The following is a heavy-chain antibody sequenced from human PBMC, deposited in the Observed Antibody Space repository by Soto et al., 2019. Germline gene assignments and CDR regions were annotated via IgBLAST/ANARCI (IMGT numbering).Heavy chain of an antibody. CDR1: GFSLSSSGVG. Sequence: QITLKESGPTLVKPTPTLTLTCTFSGFSLSSSGVGVGWIRQPPGKALEWLTFIYWDDDKRYSPSLKSKLTITKDTSKNQVVLTLTNMDPVDTATYYSARRVVAGITYYFDSWGQGTLLNVSS. CDR3: ARRVVAGITYYFDS. D-gene: IGHD2-15*01. CDR2: IYWDDDK. J-gene: IGHJ4*02. V-gene: IGHV2-5*02.